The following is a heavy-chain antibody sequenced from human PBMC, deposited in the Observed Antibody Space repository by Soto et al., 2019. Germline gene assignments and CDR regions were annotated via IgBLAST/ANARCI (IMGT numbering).Heavy chain of an antibody. V-gene: IGHV1-69*13. D-gene: IGHD5-12*01. CDR3: ARRGYSGYDLYYYYGMDV. Sequence: ASVKVSCKASGGTFSSYAISWVRQAPGQGLEWMGGIIPIFGTANYAQKFQGRVTITADESTSTAYMELSSLRSEDTAVYYCARRGYSGYDLYYYYGMDVWGQGTTVTVSS. CDR1: GGTFSSYA. J-gene: IGHJ6*02. CDR2: IIPIFGTA.